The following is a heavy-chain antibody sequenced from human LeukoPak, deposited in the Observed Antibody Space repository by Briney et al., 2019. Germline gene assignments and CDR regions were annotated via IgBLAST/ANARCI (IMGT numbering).Heavy chain of an antibody. V-gene: IGHV1-46*01. D-gene: IGHD2-2*02. CDR3: ARSGGGYCSSTSCYRIDP. CDR2: INPSGGST. Sequence: ASVKVSCKASGYTFTSYYMHWVRQAPGQGLEWMGIINPSGGSTSYAQKFQGRVTMTRDTSTSTVYMELSSLRSEDTAVYYCARSGGGYCSSTSCYRIDPWGQGTLVTVSS. CDR1: GYTFTSYY. J-gene: IGHJ5*02.